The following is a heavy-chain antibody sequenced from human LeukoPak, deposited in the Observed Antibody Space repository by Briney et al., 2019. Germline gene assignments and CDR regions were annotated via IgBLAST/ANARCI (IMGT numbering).Heavy chain of an antibody. CDR3: ATDGAGFDT. CDR2: INIGGTNT. CDR1: GFSFSDYY. V-gene: IGHV3-11*01. J-gene: IGHJ5*02. Sequence: GGSLRLSCAASGFSFSDYYMSWIRQAPGKGLEWLSYINIGGTNTHYADSVKDRFTISRDNAKKSLYLELTNLRAEDTAVYYCATDGAGFDTWGQGVLVTVSS.